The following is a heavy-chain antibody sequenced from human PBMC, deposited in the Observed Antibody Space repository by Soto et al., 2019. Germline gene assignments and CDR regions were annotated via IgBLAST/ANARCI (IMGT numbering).Heavy chain of an antibody. J-gene: IGHJ1*01. V-gene: IGHV4-59*01. CDR2: IYYSGST. CDR3: ARGAYCGGDCYAEYFQH. CDR1: GGSISSYY. Sequence: PSETLSLTCTASGGSISSYYWSWIRQPPGKGLEWIGYIYYSGSTNYNPSLKSRVTISVDTSKNQFSLKLSSVTAADTAVYYCARGAYCGGDCYAEYFQHWGQGTLVTVSS. D-gene: IGHD2-21*02.